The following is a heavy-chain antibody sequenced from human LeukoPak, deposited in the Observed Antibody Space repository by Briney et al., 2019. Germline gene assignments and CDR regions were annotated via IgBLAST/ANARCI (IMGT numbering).Heavy chain of an antibody. CDR3: AKDRMDPVNY. J-gene: IGHJ4*02. D-gene: IGHD2-2*03. V-gene: IGHV3-7*03. CDR1: GFTFSSYW. Sequence: GGSLRLSCAASGFTFSSYWMSWVRQAPGKGLEWVANIKQDGSEKYYVDSVRGRFTISRDNAKNSLYLQMNSLRAEDTALYYCAKDRMDPVNYWGQGTLVTVSS. CDR2: IKQDGSEK.